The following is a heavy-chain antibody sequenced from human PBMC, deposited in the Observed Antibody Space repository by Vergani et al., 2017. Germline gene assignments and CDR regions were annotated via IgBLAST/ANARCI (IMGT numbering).Heavy chain of an antibody. CDR3: ARGSSSSPYNYYYYYYYMDV. D-gene: IGHD6-6*01. V-gene: IGHV3-23*01. Sequence: EVQLLESGGGLVQPGGSLRLSCAASGFTFSSYAMSWVRQAPGKGLEWVSAISGSGGSTYYADSVKGRFTISRDNSKNTLYLQMNSLRAEDTAVYYCARGSSSSPYNYYYYYYYMDVWGKGTTVTVSS. J-gene: IGHJ6*03. CDR2: ISGSGGST. CDR1: GFTFSSYA.